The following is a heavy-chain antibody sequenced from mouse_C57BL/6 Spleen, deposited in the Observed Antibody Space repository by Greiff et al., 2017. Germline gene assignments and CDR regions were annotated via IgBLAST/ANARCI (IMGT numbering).Heavy chain of an antibody. V-gene: IGHV1-52*01. Sequence: QVHLQQTGAGLVRPGSSVKLSCKASGYTFTSYWMHWVNQRPIQGLEWMGNIDPSDSVTPSNQRFTDTAPLTVAKSASTAYMQLSSLTSEESEVYYSASEGTTVVDYWGQGTTLTVSS. CDR2: IDPSDSVT. CDR1: GYTFTSYW. D-gene: IGHD1-1*01. J-gene: IGHJ2*01. CDR3: ASEGTTVVDY.